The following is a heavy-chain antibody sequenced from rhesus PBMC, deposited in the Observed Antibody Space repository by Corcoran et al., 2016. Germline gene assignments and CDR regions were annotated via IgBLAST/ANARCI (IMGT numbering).Heavy chain of an antibody. D-gene: IGHD2-21*01. CDR1: GDSVSSNSAT. J-gene: IGHJ1*01. CDR3: ARGHCTGSVCYEGYFEF. V-gene: IGHV6-1*01. CDR2: TYYRSTWYN. Sequence: QVQLQESGQGLVKPSQTLSLTCAISGDSVSSNSATWNWIRQSPSRGLEWLGRTYYRSTWYNDYAQSVQNRISINPDTFKNQFSLQLNSVTPEYMAVYSCARGHCTGSVCYEGYFEFWGQCALVTVSS.